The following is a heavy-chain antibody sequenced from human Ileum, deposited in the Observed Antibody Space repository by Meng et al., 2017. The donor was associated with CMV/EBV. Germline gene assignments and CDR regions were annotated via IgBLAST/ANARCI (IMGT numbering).Heavy chain of an antibody. CDR1: GFTVSSNY. J-gene: IGHJ6*02. V-gene: IGHV3-53*01. CDR2: IYSGGST. Sequence: GGSLRLSCAASGFTVSSNYMSWVRQAPGKGLEWVSVIYSGGSTYYADSVKGRFTISRDNSKNTLYLQMNSLRAEDTAVYYCARDRITIFGVVIIPYGMDVWDQGTTVTVSS. CDR3: ARDRITIFGVVIIPYGMDV. D-gene: IGHD3-3*01.